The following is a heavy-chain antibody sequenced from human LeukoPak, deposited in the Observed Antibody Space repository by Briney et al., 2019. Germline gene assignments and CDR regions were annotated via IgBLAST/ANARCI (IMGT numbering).Heavy chain of an antibody. CDR3: ARAEGYCSGGSCYSDPYYFDY. V-gene: IGHV3-11*01. CDR1: GFTFSDYY. Sequence: GGFLRLSCAASGFTFSDYYMSWIRQAPGKGLEWVSYISSSGSTIYYADSVKGRFTISRDNAKNSLYLQMNSLRAEDTAVYYCARAEGYCSGGSCYSDPYYFDYWGQGTLVTVSS. J-gene: IGHJ4*02. CDR2: ISSSGSTI. D-gene: IGHD2-15*01.